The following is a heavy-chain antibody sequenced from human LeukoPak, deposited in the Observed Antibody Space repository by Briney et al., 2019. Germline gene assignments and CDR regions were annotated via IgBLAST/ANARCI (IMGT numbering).Heavy chain of an antibody. CDR1: GFTFSRFG. J-gene: IGHJ4*02. V-gene: IGHV3-30*02. CDR2: MRYDGGNK. CDR3: AKTAPHSIQVWDY. Sequence: GGSLRLSCAASGFTFSRFGMHWVRQAPGKGLEWVAFMRYDGGNKYYAESVKGRFSISRDNSRNTLYLQMNSLRAEDTAIYYCAKTAPHSIQVWDYWGQGTLVTVSS. D-gene: IGHD4-11*01.